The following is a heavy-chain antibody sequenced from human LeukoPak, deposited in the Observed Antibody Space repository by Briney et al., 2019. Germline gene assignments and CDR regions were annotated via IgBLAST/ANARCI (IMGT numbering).Heavy chain of an antibody. CDR1: GFTVSSNS. J-gene: IGHJ4*02. CDR2: IYSDNT. D-gene: IGHD4-23*01. V-gene: IGHV3-53*01. CDR3: ARVHTVVTPFDS. Sequence: GGSLRLSCTVSGFTVSSNSMSWVRQAPGEGLEWVSFIYSDNTHYSDSVKGRFTISRDNAKSSLYLQMNSLRAEDTAVYYCARVHTVVTPFDSWGQGTLVTVSS.